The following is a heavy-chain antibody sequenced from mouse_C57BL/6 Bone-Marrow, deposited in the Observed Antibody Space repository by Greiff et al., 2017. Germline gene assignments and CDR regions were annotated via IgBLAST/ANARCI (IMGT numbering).Heavy chain of an antibody. V-gene: IGHV14-4*01. CDR3: TTRRITTDC. Sequence: VHVKQSGAELVRPGASVKLSCTASGFNIKDDYMHWVKQRPEQGLEWIGWIDPENGDTEYASKFQGKATITADTSSNTAYLQLSSLTSEDTAVYYCTTRRITTDCWGQGTSVTVSS. CDR2: IDPENGDT. J-gene: IGHJ4*01. CDR1: GFNIKDDY. D-gene: IGHD1-1*01.